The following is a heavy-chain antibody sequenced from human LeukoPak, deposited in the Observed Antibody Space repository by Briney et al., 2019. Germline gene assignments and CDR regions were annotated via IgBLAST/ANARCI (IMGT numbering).Heavy chain of an antibody. D-gene: IGHD3-22*01. J-gene: IGHJ6*03. CDR3: ARGPGGRSGYYPLEDYYYYYYMDV. V-gene: IGHV4-59*01. Sequence: SETLSLTCTVSGGSISSYYWSWIRQPPGKGLEWIGYIYYSGSTNYNPSLKSRVTISVDTSKSQFSLKLSSVTAADTAVYYCARGPGGRSGYYPLEDYYYYYYMDVWGKGTTVTVSS. CDR1: GGSISSYY. CDR2: IYYSGST.